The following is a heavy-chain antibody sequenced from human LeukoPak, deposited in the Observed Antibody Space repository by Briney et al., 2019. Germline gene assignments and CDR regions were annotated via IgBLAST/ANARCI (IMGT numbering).Heavy chain of an antibody. CDR2: ISASGATT. CDR1: GFTFSSYV. V-gene: IGHV3-23*01. D-gene: IGHD4-17*01. CDR3: AKGRPYGDYVSDFDY. Sequence: GGSLRLSCAASGFTFSSYVMSWVRQTPGKGVEWVSYISASGATTYFEDSVKGRFTISRDNSKNTLYLQMNSLRAEDTAVYYCAKGRPYGDYVSDFDYWGQGTLVTVSS. J-gene: IGHJ4*02.